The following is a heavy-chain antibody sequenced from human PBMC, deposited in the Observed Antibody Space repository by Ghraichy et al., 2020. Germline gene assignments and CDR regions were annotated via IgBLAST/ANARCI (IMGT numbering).Heavy chain of an antibody. CDR3: ARDQWRGVVPAGTWFDP. V-gene: IGHV1-69*13. J-gene: IGHJ5*02. D-gene: IGHD2-2*01. Sequence: SVKVSCKASGGTFSSYAISWVRQAPGQGLEWMGGIIPIFGTANYAQKFQGRVTITADESTSTAYMELSSLRSEDTAVYYCARDQWRGVVPAGTWFDPWGQGTLVTVSS. CDR2: IIPIFGTA. CDR1: GGTFSSYA.